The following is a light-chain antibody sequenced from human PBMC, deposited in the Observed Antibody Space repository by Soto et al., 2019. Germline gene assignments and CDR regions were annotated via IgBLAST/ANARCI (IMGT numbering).Light chain of an antibody. Sequence: EIVMTQSTATLSVSPGERATLSCRASQSVSSNLAWYQQKPGQAPRLIIYGASTRATGIPARFSGSGTGTEFTLTISSLQYGDFAVYYCQHYNIWPPGTVGQGPKVEI. CDR3: QHYNIWPPGT. J-gene: IGKJ1*01. CDR1: QSVSSN. CDR2: GAS. V-gene: IGKV3-15*01.